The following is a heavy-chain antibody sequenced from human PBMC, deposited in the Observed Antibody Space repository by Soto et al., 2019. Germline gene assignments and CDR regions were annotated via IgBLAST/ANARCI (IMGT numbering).Heavy chain of an antibody. CDR3: ASATVVAGTLDF. Sequence: EVQLVESGGGLVKPGGSLTLSCAGSGFAFRSYNMNWVRQPPGKGLEWVASISSGSSNIYHADSVKGRFTISRDNAKDSLYLQMDSLRAEDSAVYYCASATVVAGTLDFWGQGTLLTVSS. CDR2: ISSGSSNI. V-gene: IGHV3-21*01. J-gene: IGHJ4*02. D-gene: IGHD2-15*01. CDR1: GFAFRSYN.